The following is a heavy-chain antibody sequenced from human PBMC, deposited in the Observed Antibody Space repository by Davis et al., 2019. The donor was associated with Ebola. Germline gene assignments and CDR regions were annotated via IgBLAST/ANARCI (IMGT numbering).Heavy chain of an antibody. D-gene: IGHD5-18*01. J-gene: IGHJ5*02. CDR2: ISYDGSNK. V-gene: IGHV3-30*18. CDR1: GFTFSSYG. Sequence: GGSLRLSCAASGFTFSSYGMHWVRQAPGKGLEWVAVISYDGSNKYYADSVKGRFTISRDNSKNTLYLQMNSLRAEDTAVYYCAKGGYTAMVVNWFDPWGQGTLVTVSS. CDR3: AKGGYTAMVVNWFDP.